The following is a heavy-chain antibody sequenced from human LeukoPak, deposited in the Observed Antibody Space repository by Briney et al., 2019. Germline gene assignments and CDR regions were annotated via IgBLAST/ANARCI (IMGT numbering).Heavy chain of an antibody. CDR1: GYSFTSYW. CDR2: IYPGDSDT. CDR3: ARLDGSSGYYPYYFDY. V-gene: IGHV5-51*01. Sequence: GESLKISCKGSGYSFTSYWIGWVRQMPGKGLEWMGIIYPGDSDTRYSPSFQGQVTISADKSISTAYLQWSSLKASDTAMYYCARLDGSSGYYPYYFDYWGQGTLVTVSS. D-gene: IGHD3-22*01. J-gene: IGHJ4*02.